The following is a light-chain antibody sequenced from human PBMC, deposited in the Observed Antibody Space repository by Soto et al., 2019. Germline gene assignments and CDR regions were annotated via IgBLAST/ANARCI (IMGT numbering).Light chain of an antibody. Sequence: QSALTQPPSASWSPGQSVTISCTGTSSDVGGYNYVSWYQQHPGRAPKLMIYEVSKRPSGVPDRFSGSKSGNTASLTVSGLQPEDEADYYCSSYAGSSNLGVFGGGTKLTVL. CDR3: SSYAGSSNLGV. V-gene: IGLV2-8*01. J-gene: IGLJ2*01. CDR1: SSDVGGYNY. CDR2: EVS.